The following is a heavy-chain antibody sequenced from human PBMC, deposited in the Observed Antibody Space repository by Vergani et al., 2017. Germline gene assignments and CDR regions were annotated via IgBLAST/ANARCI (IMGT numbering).Heavy chain of an antibody. V-gene: IGHV4-59*01. D-gene: IGHD6-13*01. J-gene: IGHJ4*02. CDR1: GGSISSYY. CDR3: ARGQGYSRAPDY. Sequence: QVQLQESGPGLVKPSETLSLTCTVSGGSISSYYWSWIRQPPGKGLEWIGYIYYSGSTNYNPSLKSRVTISVDTSKNQFSLKLSSVTAADMAVYYCARGQGYSRAPDYWGQGTLVTVSS. CDR2: IYYSGST.